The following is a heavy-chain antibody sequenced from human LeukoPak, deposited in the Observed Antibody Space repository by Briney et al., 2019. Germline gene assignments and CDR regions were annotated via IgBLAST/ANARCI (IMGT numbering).Heavy chain of an antibody. CDR1: GGTFSSYA. D-gene: IGHD3-22*01. CDR3: ARSQDYYDSSGYHDYYYGMDV. Sequence: GSSVKVSCKASGGTFSSYAISWVRQAPGQGLEWMGGIIPIFGTANYAQKFQGRVTITADESTSTAYMELSSLRSEDTAVYYCARSQDYYDSSGYHDYYYGMDVWGQGTTVTVSS. J-gene: IGHJ6*02. CDR2: IIPIFGTA. V-gene: IGHV1-69*01.